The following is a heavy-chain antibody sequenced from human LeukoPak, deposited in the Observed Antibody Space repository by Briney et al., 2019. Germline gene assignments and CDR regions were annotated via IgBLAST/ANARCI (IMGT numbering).Heavy chain of an antibody. CDR3: AIDAFDI. CDR1: GFTFSSYG. CDR2: ISYDGSNK. V-gene: IGHV3-30*03. J-gene: IGHJ3*02. Sequence: PGGSLRLSCAASGFTFSSYGMHWVRQAPGKGLEWVAVISYDGSNKYYADSVKGRFTISRDNSKNTLYLQMNSLRAEDTAVYYCAIDAFDIWGQGTMVTVSS.